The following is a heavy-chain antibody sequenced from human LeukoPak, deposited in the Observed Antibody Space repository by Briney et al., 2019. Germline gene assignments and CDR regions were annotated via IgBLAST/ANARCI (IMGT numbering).Heavy chain of an antibody. D-gene: IGHD2-2*01. J-gene: IGHJ1*01. V-gene: IGHV1-18*01. CDR1: GYPFTSFG. CDR3: ARARRVQVIPVAESAEYFEH. CDR2: ISPYNGNT. Sequence: ASVKVSCKTSGYPFTSFGVSWVRQAPGQGLEWMGWISPYNGNTNFAQRFQGGLTLTTDTSTSTVYMELRSLRSDDTAVYFCARARRVQVIPVAESAEYFEHWGQGTLVTVSS.